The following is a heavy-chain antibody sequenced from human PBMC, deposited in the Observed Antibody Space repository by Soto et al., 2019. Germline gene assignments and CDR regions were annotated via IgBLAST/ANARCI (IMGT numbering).Heavy chain of an antibody. CDR1: GFTFSSYG. V-gene: IGHV3-30*18. D-gene: IGHD3-10*01. CDR3: AKDLSLWYYGSGSYYNVLDY. Sequence: GGSLRLSCAASGFTFSSYGMHWVRQAPGKGLEWVAVISYDGSNKYYADSVKGRFTISRDNSKNTLYLQMNSLRAEDTAVYYCAKDLSLWYYGSGSYYNVLDYWGQGTLVTVSS. J-gene: IGHJ4*02. CDR2: ISYDGSNK.